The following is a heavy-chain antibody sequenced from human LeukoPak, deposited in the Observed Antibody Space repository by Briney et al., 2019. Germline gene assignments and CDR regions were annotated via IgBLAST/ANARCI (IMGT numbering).Heavy chain of an antibody. D-gene: IGHD1-26*01. V-gene: IGHV1-69*05. CDR3: ARVSVGATTSAFDY. CDR1: GGSFSSYA. CDR2: IIPIFGTA. Sequence: SVKVSCKASGGSFSSYAISWVRQAPGQGLEWMGGIIPIFGTANYAQKFQGRVTITTDESTSTAFMELSSLRSEDTAVYYCARVSVGATTSAFDYWGQGTLVTVSS. J-gene: IGHJ4*02.